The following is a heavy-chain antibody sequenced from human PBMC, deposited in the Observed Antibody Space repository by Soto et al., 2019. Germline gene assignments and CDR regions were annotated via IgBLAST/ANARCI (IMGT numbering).Heavy chain of an antibody. CDR3: ARAQGRDGYNYPDYFDY. Sequence: ASVTVSCKASGYTFTSYAMHWVRQAPGQRLEWMGWINAGNGNTKYSQKFQGRVTITRDTSASTAYMELSSLRSEDTAVYYCARAQGRDGYNYPDYFDYWGQGTLVTVSS. CDR2: INAGNGNT. V-gene: IGHV1-3*01. CDR1: GYTFTSYA. J-gene: IGHJ4*02. D-gene: IGHD5-12*01.